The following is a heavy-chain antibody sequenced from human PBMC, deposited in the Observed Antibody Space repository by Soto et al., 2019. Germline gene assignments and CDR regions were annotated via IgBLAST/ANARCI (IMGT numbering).Heavy chain of an antibody. CDR2: IWNDGSNK. CDR1: GFIFGRFG. J-gene: IGHJ4*02. V-gene: IGHV3-33*01. D-gene: IGHD5-12*01. CDR3: ARDHEGGCGDYVAAGFEY. Sequence: QVQLVESGGGVVQPGWSLKLSCAASGFIFGRFGMHWVRQPSGKGLEWVAVIWNDGSNKLYADSVQGRFTISRDKSKKPRCLEMYIMRAEDAGVYYCARDHEGGCGDYVAAGFEYWGQGTRVPVSS.